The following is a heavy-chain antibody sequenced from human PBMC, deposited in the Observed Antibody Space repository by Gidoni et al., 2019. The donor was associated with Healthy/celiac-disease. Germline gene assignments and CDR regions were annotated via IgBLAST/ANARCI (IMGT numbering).Heavy chain of an antibody. Sequence: EVQLVESGGGLVKPGGSLRLSCAASGFTFSSYSMNWVRQAPGKGLEWVSSISSSSSYIYYADSVKGRFTISRDNAKNSLYLQMNSLRAEDTAVYYCAIRGLEQLGPGWYFDLWGRGTLVTVSS. D-gene: IGHD6-6*01. CDR2: ISSSSSYI. CDR3: AIRGLEQLGPGWYFDL. CDR1: GFTFSSYS. V-gene: IGHV3-21*01. J-gene: IGHJ2*01.